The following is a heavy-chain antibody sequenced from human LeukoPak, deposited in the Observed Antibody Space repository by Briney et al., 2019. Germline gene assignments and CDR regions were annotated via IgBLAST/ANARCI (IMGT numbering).Heavy chain of an antibody. CDR3: ARGGSYLSAFDI. V-gene: IGHV3-48*03. CDR1: GFTFSSYE. J-gene: IGHJ3*02. CDR2: ISSSGSTI. Sequence: PGGSLRLSCAASGFTFSSYEMNWVRQAPGKGLEWVSYISSSGSTIYYADSVKGRLTISRDNAKNSLYLQMNSLRAEDTAVYYCARGGSYLSAFDIWGQGTMVTVSS. D-gene: IGHD1-26*01.